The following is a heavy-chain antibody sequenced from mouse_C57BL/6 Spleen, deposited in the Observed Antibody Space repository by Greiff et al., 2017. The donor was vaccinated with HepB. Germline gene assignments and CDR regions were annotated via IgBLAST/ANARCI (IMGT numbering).Heavy chain of an antibody. CDR3: ARSGDYDPFAY. Sequence: QVQLKESGAELARPGASVKMSCKASGYTFTSYTMHWVKQRPGQGLEWIGYINPSSGYTKYNQKFKDKATLTADKSSSTAYMQLSSLTSEDSAVYYCARSGDYDPFAYWGQGTLVTVSA. CDR1: GYTFTSYT. V-gene: IGHV1-4*01. CDR2: INPSSGYT. D-gene: IGHD2-4*01. J-gene: IGHJ3*01.